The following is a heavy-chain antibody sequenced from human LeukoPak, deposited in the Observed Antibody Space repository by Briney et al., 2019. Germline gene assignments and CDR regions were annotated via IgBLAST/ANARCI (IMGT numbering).Heavy chain of an antibody. V-gene: IGHV1-69*06. Sequence: SVKVSCKASGGTFSSYAISWVRQAPGQGLEWMGGIIPIFGTANYAQKFQGRVTMTEDTSTDTAYMELSSLRSEDTAVYYCATPIAAAGQVLYYFDYWGQGTLVTVSS. J-gene: IGHJ4*02. CDR2: IIPIFGTA. CDR3: ATPIAAAGQVLYYFDY. CDR1: GGTFSSYA. D-gene: IGHD6-13*01.